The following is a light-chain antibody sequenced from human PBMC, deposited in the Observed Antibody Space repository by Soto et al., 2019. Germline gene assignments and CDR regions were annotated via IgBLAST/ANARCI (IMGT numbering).Light chain of an antibody. J-gene: IGKJ5*01. V-gene: IGKV3-11*01. CDR1: QGISTY. CDR2: DAS. Sequence: EIVLTQSPATLSLSTGERATLSCRASQGISTYLAWYQQKPGQAPRLLIYDASNRATGIPARFSGSGSGTDFTLTISSLEPEDFAVYYCQQRSNWPRVTFGQGTLLEIK. CDR3: QQRSNWPRVT.